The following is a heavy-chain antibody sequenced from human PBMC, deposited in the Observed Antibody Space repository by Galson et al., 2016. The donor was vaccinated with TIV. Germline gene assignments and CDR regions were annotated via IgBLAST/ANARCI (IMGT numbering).Heavy chain of an antibody. V-gene: IGHV1-18*01. CDR1: GYTFNDYG. D-gene: IGHD3-22*01. J-gene: IGHJ6*02. CDR3: ARDRGSMTMKLVVNYYYGMDV. CDR2: ISGYNGNT. Sequence: SVKVSCKASGYTFNDYGISWVRQAPGRGLEWMGWISGYNGNTYYVQKFQGRVTMTTDTSTTTGYMELRSLRSDDTAVYYCARDRGSMTMKLVVNYYYGMDVWGQGTTVTVSS.